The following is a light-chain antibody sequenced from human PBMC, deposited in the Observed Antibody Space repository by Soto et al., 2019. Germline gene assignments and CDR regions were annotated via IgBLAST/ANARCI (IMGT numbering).Light chain of an antibody. CDR1: QSISSW. CDR2: KAS. CDR3: QQYNSSYT. V-gene: IGKV1-5*03. Sequence: DIEMTQSPSTLSASVGDRVTITCRASQSISSWLAWYQQKPGKAPKLLIYKASSLESGVPSRFSGSGSGTEFTLTISSLQPDVFATYYCQQYNSSYTFGEGTKVEIK. J-gene: IGKJ2*01.